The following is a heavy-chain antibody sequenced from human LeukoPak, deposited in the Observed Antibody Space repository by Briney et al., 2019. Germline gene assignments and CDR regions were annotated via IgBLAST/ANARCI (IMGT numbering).Heavy chain of an antibody. D-gene: IGHD3-10*01. V-gene: IGHV3-48*03. CDR3: ARDGKGRNRIGYYFDY. CDR1: GFTFSSYE. Sequence: AGGSLRLSCAASGFTFSSYEVNWVRQAPGKGLEWVSYISSSGSTIYYAASVKGRFTISRDNAKNSLYLQMNSLRAEDTAVYYCARDGKGRNRIGYYFDYWGQGTLVTVSS. J-gene: IGHJ4*02. CDR2: ISSSGSTI.